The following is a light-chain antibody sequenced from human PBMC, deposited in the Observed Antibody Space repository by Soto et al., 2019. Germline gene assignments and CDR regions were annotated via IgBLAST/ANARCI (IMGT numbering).Light chain of an antibody. CDR1: ESIGRW. V-gene: IGKV1-5*01. J-gene: IGKJ1*01. Sequence: DVQMTQSPSTLSASVGDRVTVTCRASESIGRWLAWYRQKPGKAPNLLVYDASILESGVPSRFSGGGSGIEFTLTIRRLKTDDSATYYCQQYDNFPWTVGQGTKVDIK. CDR2: DAS. CDR3: QQYDNFPWT.